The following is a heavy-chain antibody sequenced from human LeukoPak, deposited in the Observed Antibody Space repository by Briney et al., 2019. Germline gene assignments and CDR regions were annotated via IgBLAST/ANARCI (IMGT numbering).Heavy chain of an antibody. CDR2: IRYDGSNK. CDR3: AKEPSRGYSYGYPFDY. J-gene: IGHJ4*02. V-gene: IGHV3-30*02. D-gene: IGHD5-18*01. CDR1: GFTFSSYG. Sequence: PGGSLRLSCAASGFTFSSYGMHWVRQAPGKGLDWVAFIRYDGSNKYYADSVKGRFTISRDNSKNTLYLQMNSLRAKDTAVYYCAKEPSRGYSYGYPFDYWGQGTLVTVSS.